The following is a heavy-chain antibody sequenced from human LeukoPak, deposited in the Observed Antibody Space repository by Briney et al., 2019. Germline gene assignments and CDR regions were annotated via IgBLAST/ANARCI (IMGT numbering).Heavy chain of an antibody. D-gene: IGHD5-18*01. Sequence: PSETLSLTCTVSGGSISSSSYYWGWIRQPPGKGLEWIGSIYYSGSTYYNPSLKSRVTISVDTSKNQFSLKLSSVTAADTAVDYCARQGGGRYSYEDYWGQGTLVTVSS. CDR1: GGSISSSSYY. CDR3: ARQGGGRYSYEDY. CDR2: IYYSGST. V-gene: IGHV4-39*01. J-gene: IGHJ4*02.